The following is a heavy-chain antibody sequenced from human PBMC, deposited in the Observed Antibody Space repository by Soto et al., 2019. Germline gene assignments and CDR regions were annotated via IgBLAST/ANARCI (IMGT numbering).Heavy chain of an antibody. CDR2: IHTGDTT. CDR1: GFTVSCNY. D-gene: IGHD2-15*01. J-gene: IGHJ6*02. Sequence: PGGSLRLSCAASGFTVSCNYISWVRQAPGKGLEWVSFIHTGDTTYYADSVKGRFTVSRDISKNTVYLQMNSLRAEDTAIYYCASDGGSGGGCASHTYFCLGGWGQGTTVTVSS. V-gene: IGHV3-53*01. CDR3: ASDGGSGGGCASHTYFCLGG.